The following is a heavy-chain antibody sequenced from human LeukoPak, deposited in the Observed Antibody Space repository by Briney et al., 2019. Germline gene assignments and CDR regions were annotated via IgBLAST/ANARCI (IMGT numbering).Heavy chain of an antibody. D-gene: IGHD2-21*02. Sequence: SETLSLTCTVSGGSISSYYWSWIRQPPWKGLEWIGYIYYSGSTNYNPYLKSRVTISVDTSKNQFSLKLSSVTAADTAVYYCARGYCGGDCYSVDAFDIWGQGTMVTVSS. CDR1: GGSISSYY. J-gene: IGHJ3*02. CDR2: IYYSGST. CDR3: ARGYCGGDCYSVDAFDI. V-gene: IGHV4-59*01.